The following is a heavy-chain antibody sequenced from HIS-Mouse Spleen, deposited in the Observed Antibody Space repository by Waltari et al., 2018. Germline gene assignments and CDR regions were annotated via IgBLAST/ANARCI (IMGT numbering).Heavy chain of an antibody. Sequence: QLQLQESGPGLVKPSETLSLTCTVSGGSISSSSYYWGWIRQPPGKGLEWIGSTYYSGGTSNNPSIKSQVTISVDTSKNQFSLKLSSVTAADTAVYYCAREIPYSSSWYDWYFDLWGRGTLVTVSS. CDR2: TYYSGGT. CDR3: AREIPYSSSWYDWYFDL. V-gene: IGHV4-39*07. J-gene: IGHJ2*01. CDR1: GGSISSSSYY. D-gene: IGHD6-13*01.